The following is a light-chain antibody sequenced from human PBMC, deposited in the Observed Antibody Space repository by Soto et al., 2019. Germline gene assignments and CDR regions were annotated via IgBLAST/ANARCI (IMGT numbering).Light chain of an antibody. CDR1: QSISYW. Sequence: DIQMTQSPSTLSASVGDRVTSTCRASQSISYWLAWYQQRPGTAPKPLIYKASSLDSGVPSRFSGSGSGTEFTLTISSLQPDDFATYYCLQYSDYPLSFGQGTKVEIK. V-gene: IGKV1-5*03. J-gene: IGKJ1*01. CDR3: LQYSDYPLS. CDR2: KAS.